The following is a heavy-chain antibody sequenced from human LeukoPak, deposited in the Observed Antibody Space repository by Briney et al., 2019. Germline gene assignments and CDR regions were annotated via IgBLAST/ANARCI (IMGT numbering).Heavy chain of an antibody. Sequence: GGSLRLSCAASGFTFSSYAMHWVRQAPGKGLEWVAVISYDGSNKYYADSVKGRFTISRDNSKNTLYLQMDSLRAEDTAVYYCARPYFPGYYYYGMDVWGQGTTVTVSS. V-gene: IGHV3-30-3*01. D-gene: IGHD2/OR15-2a*01. CDR3: ARPYFPGYYYYGMDV. CDR1: GFTFSSYA. CDR2: ISYDGSNK. J-gene: IGHJ6*02.